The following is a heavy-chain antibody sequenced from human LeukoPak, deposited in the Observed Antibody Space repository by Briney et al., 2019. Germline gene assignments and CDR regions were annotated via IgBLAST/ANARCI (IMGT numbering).Heavy chain of an antibody. J-gene: IGHJ4*02. CDR1: GGSISSSSYY. CDR2: IYYSGST. Sequence: SETLSLTCTVSGGSISSSSYYWGWIGQPPGKGLEWIGSIYYSGSTYYNPSLKSRVTISVDTSKNQFSLKLSSVTAADTAVYYCARREVWFGEPVGFFDYWGQGTLVTVSS. V-gene: IGHV4-39*01. CDR3: ARREVWFGEPVGFFDY. D-gene: IGHD3-10*01.